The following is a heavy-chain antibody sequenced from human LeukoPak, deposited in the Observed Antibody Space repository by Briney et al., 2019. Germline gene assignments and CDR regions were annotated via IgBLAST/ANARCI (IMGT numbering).Heavy chain of an antibody. Sequence: SETLSLTCAVYGGSFSGYYWSWIRQPPGKGLEWIGEICHSGITNYNSSLKSRVTISVDKSKSQFSLKLSSVTAADTAVFYCARARYYYDSSGYYYFDYWGQGTLVTVSS. CDR2: ICHSGIT. V-gene: IGHV4-34*01. J-gene: IGHJ4*02. D-gene: IGHD3-22*01. CDR3: ARARYYYDSSGYYYFDY. CDR1: GGSFSGYY.